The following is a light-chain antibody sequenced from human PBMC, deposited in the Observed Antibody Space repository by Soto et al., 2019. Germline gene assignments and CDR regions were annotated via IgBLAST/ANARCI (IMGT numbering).Light chain of an antibody. J-gene: IGKJ1*01. Sequence: DILMTQSPSTLSASVGDRVTITCRASQSISSWFAWYQQKPGKAPKLLIYDASSLESGVPSRFSGSGSATEFTLTISSLQPDDFATYYCQQYNNYWTFGQGTRVEIK. V-gene: IGKV1-5*01. CDR3: QQYNNYWT. CDR1: QSISSW. CDR2: DAS.